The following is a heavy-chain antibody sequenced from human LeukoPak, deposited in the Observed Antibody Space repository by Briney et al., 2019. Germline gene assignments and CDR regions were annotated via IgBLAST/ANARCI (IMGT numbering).Heavy chain of an antibody. Sequence: GGSLRLSCAASGFTFSSYAMHWVRQAPGKGLEWVAVISYDGSNKYYADSVKGRFTISRDNSKNTLYLQMNSLRAEDTAVYYCAREGLPFYDSSGYYKYYYYYYMDVWGKGTTVTVSS. D-gene: IGHD3-22*01. V-gene: IGHV3-30*04. CDR1: GFTFSSYA. J-gene: IGHJ6*03. CDR3: AREGLPFYDSSGYYKYYYYYYMDV. CDR2: ISYDGSNK.